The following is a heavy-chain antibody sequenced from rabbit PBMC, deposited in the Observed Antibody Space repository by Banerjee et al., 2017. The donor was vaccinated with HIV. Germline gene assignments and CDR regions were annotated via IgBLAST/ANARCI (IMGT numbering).Heavy chain of an antibody. CDR3: ASGTYGYAGYAYEPFNL. J-gene: IGHJ4*01. CDR2: IYTSSDKP. D-gene: IGHD6-1*01. V-gene: IGHV1S40*01. CDR1: GFDFSSSDY. Sequence: QSLEESGGDLVKPGASLTLTCTASGFDFSSSDYMCWVRQAPGKGLEWIGCIYTSSDKPYYANWAKGRFTISKTSSTTVTLQMTSLTAADTATYFCASGTYGYAGYAYEPFNLWGPGTLVTVS.